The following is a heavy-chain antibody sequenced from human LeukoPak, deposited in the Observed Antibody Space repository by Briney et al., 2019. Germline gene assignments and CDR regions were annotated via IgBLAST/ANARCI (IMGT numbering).Heavy chain of an antibody. CDR1: GFIFSNYW. CDR3: ARDRGLGSNAWYFPLDF. D-gene: IGHD6-13*01. V-gene: IGHV3-7*01. J-gene: IGHJ4*02. CDR2: IKKDGSGT. Sequence: GGSLRLSCAASGFIFSNYWTSWVRQAPGKGLEWVGNIKKDGSGTYYVDSVKGRFIISRDNAKNSLFLQMNSLRAEDTAVYYCARDRGLGSNAWYFPLDFWGQGTLVTVSS.